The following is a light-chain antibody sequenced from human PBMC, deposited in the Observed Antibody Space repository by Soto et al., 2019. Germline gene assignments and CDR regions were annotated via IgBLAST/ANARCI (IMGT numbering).Light chain of an antibody. Sequence: QSVLTQPPSASGTPGQRITLSCSGSSSNIGTNTVNWYQQLPGTAPELLIESNNQRPSGVPDRFSASKSGTSASLAISGLQSEDEADYYCATWDDSLSGVIFGGGTKLTVL. CDR3: ATWDDSLSGVI. CDR1: SSNIGTNT. J-gene: IGLJ2*01. CDR2: SNN. V-gene: IGLV1-44*01.